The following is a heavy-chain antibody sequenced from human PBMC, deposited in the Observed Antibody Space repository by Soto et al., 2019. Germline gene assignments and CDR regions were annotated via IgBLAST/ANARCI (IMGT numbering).Heavy chain of an antibody. V-gene: IGHV3-30*18. CDR3: AKDRVGEHTSGWPQGH. J-gene: IGHJ4*02. D-gene: IGHD6-19*01. CDR2: ISNDGTNT. CDR1: VFTLSGYG. Sequence: GVSLGLSCAACVFTLSGYGMHWVRQAPGKGLEWVAVISNDGTNTYYVDSVKGRVTISRDNSKNTLDLQMKSLRAEGTAVYYRAKDRVGEHTSGWPQGHWGQGTLGTVST.